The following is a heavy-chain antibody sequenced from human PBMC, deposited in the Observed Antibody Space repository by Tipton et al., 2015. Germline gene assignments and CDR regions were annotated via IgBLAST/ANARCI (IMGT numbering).Heavy chain of an antibody. V-gene: IGHV3-21*04. CDR2: ISTSSTYI. CDR3: ARHKDSGTYPLDY. Sequence: SLRLSCEGSGFTFSRYSMNWVRQAPGKGLEWVSSISTSSTYIYYADSVKGRFTISRDNAKSSLYLQMDSLGPEDTAVYYCARHKDSGTYPLDYWGQGTLVTVSS. J-gene: IGHJ4*02. D-gene: IGHD3-10*01. CDR1: GFTFSRYS.